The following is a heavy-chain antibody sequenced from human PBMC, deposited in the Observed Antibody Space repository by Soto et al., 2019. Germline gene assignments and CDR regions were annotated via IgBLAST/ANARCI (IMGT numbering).Heavy chain of an antibody. V-gene: IGHV3-11*05. CDR1: GFTFSDYY. CDR3: ARGGSTVTRPFDY. CDR2: ISSSSSYT. Sequence: PGGSLRLSCAASGFTFSDYYMSWIRQAPGKGLEWVSYISSSSSYTNYADSVKGRFTISRDNAKNSLYLQMNSLRAEDTAVYYCARGGSTVTRPFDYWGQGTLVTVSS. J-gene: IGHJ4*02. D-gene: IGHD4-17*01.